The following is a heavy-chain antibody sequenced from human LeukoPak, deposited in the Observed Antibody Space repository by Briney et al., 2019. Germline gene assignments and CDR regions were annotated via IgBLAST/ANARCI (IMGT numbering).Heavy chain of an antibody. V-gene: IGHV1-18*01. D-gene: IGHD3-22*01. CDR2: ISAYNGNT. Sequence: ASVKVSCKASGYTFTSYGISWVRQAPGQGLEWMGWISAYNGNTNYAQKLQGRVTMTTDTSTSTAYMELRSLRSDDTAVYYCARDLGTYYYDSSGRAGDYWGQGTLVTVSS. J-gene: IGHJ4*02. CDR1: GYTFTSYG. CDR3: ARDLGTYYYDSSGRAGDY.